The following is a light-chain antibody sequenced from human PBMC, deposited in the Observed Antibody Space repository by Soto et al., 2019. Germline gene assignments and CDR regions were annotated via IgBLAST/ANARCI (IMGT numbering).Light chain of an antibody. CDR2: DAS. CDR3: QQYDNLTLI. V-gene: IGKV1-33*01. J-gene: IGKJ5*01. Sequence: IQMTQSPSSLSASVGYIFTITCQATQDIRKYLNWYQKKPGKAPKLLIYDASSLETGVPSRLSGSGYGTDFTLTISSLKNEDFATYYCQQYDNLTLIFGHGTRLEIK. CDR1: QDIRKY.